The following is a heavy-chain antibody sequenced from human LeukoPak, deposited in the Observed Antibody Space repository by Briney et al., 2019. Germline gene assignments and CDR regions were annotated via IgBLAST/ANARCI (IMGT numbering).Heavy chain of an antibody. J-gene: IGHJ4*02. V-gene: IGHV3-30*16. CDR2: ISYDGSNK. D-gene: IGHD5-24*01. CDR1: GFTFSSYA. Sequence: GGSLTLSCAASGFTFSSYAMHWLRQPPGKGLEWVAVISYDGSNKYYAYPENRVFTISKDNSNKTLYVQMNSLRAEVTAVYYCASGGDGYSIWGQGTLVTVSS. CDR3: ASGGDGYSI.